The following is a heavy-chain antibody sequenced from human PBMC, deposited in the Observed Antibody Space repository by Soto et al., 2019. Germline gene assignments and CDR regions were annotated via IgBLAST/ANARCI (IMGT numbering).Heavy chain of an antibody. CDR3: ARIQTVAEYEGAYSFGYGMDV. V-gene: IGHV2-26*01. CDR1: GFSLSHRRMG. CDR2: IFWNDEK. D-gene: IGHD2-15*01. Sequence: QVTLKESGPVLVKPTETLTLTCNVSGFSLSHRRMGVSWIRQPPGKALEWLAHIFWNDEKSYSTSLQSRLTISRGTSSTQVVLTMTDMDPVDTATYFCARIQTVAEYEGAYSFGYGMDVWGQGTTVTVSS. J-gene: IGHJ6*02.